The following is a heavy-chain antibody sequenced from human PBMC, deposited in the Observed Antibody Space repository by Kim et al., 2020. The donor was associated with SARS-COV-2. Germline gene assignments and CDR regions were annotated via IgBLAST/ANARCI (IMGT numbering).Heavy chain of an antibody. CDR3: AREGRGGGFGIAVAGPNY. V-gene: IGHV4-39*02. J-gene: IGHJ4*02. CDR1: GGSISSSSYY. Sequence: SETLSLTCTVSGGSISSSSYYWGWIRQPPGKGLEWIGSIYYSGSTYYNPSLKSRVTISVDTSKNQFSLKLSSVTAADTAVYYCAREGRGGGFGIAVAGPNYWGQGTLVTVSS. D-gene: IGHD6-19*01. CDR2: IYYSGST.